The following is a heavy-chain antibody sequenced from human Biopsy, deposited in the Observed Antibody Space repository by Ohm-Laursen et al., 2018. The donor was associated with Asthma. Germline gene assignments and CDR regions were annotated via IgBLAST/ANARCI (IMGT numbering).Heavy chain of an antibody. CDR2: IYYTGSD. D-gene: IGHD3-10*01. CDR3: ARGPNYHGSGRAPIGMDV. Sequence: TLPLTCPVSGGSVSTGSYYWSWIRQPPGKGLEWLGYIYYTGSDNYNPSLKSRVTISVDTSKNQFSLRLNSVTAADTAVYYCARGPNYHGSGRAPIGMDVWGQGTTVTVSS. CDR1: GGSVSTGSYY. J-gene: IGHJ6*02. V-gene: IGHV4-61*01.